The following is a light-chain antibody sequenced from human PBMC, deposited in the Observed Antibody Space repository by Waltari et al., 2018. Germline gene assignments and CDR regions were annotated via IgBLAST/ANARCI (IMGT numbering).Light chain of an antibody. J-gene: IGKJ4*01. Sequence: DIQMTQSPSSLSASVGDRVTITCQASRDINNYLNWYQQKPGKAPKLLIYDASTLETGVPSRFSGSGSGTEFTLTINSLQPDDFATYYCHQYTNFPLTFGGGTTVEIK. CDR3: HQYTNFPLT. V-gene: IGKV1-33*01. CDR2: DAS. CDR1: RDINNY.